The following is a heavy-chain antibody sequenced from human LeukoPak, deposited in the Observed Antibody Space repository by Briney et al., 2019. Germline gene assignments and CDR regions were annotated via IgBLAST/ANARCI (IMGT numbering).Heavy chain of an antibody. CDR1: GGSISSCY. V-gene: IGHV4-59*08. D-gene: IGHD4-17*01. CDR3: ARRNFGDYDHYFDY. CDR2: ISYSGST. J-gene: IGHJ4*02. Sequence: SETLSLTCTVSGGSISSCYWSWIRQPPGKGLEWIGYISYSGSTKYNPSLKSRVTISVDTSRNQFSLKLSSVTAADTAVYYCARRNFGDYDHYFDYWGQGTLVTASS.